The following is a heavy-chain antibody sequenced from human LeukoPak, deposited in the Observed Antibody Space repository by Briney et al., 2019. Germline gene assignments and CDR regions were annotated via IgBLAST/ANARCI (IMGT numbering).Heavy chain of an antibody. D-gene: IGHD2-2*01. J-gene: IGHJ5*02. CDR2: IYYSGST. CDR3: ARDQCSSASCLVGWFDP. CDR1: GGSISSSSDY. Sequence: SETLSLTCTVSGGSISSSSDYWGWIRQPPGKGLEWIGSIYYSGSTYYNPSLKSRVTISVDTPKNQFSLKLSSVTAADTAVYYCARDQCSSASCLVGWFDPWGQGTLVTVSS. V-gene: IGHV4-39*07.